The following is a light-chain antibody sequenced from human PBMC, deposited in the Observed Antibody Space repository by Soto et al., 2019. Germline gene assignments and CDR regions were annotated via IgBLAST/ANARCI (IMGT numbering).Light chain of an antibody. J-gene: IGKJ2*01. V-gene: IGKV3-20*01. Sequence: EIVLTQSPGTLSLSPGERATLSCRASQSGSNNYLAWYQQKPGQSPRLLIYGASNRATGIPDRFNGSGSGTDFTLTISRRDPEDFAVYFCQQYGSSPYTFGQGTKLEIK. CDR3: QQYGSSPYT. CDR2: GAS. CDR1: QSGSNNY.